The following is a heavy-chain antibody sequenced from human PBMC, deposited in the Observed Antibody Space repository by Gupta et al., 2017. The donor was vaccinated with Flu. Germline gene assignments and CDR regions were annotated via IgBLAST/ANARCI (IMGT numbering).Heavy chain of an antibody. CDR3: ARDHYGGKRYFDY. CDR1: FSSYW. J-gene: IGHJ4*02. D-gene: IGHD4-17*01. Sequence: FSSYWMSWVRQAPGKGLEWVANIKQDGSEKYYVDSVKGRFTISRDNAKNSLYLQMNSLRAEDTAVYYCARDHYGGKRYFDYWGQGTLVTVSS. V-gene: IGHV3-7*01. CDR2: IKQDGSEK.